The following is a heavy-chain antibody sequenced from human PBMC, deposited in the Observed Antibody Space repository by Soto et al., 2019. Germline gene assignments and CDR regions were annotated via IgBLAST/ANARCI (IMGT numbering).Heavy chain of an antibody. J-gene: IGHJ4*02. Sequence: QVQLVQSGAEVKKPGASVKVSCKASGYTFTSYGITWVRQAPGQGLEWMGWISAYNGNTNYAQKLQGRVTMTTDTSTSTAYMELRSLRSDDTAVYYCARAARTWIQLWMFDYWGQGTLVTVSS. D-gene: IGHD5-18*01. V-gene: IGHV1-18*04. CDR2: ISAYNGNT. CDR3: ARAARTWIQLWMFDY. CDR1: GYTFTSYG.